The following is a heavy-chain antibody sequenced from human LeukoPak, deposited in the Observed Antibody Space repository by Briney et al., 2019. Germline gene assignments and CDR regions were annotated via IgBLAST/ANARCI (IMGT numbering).Heavy chain of an antibody. CDR1: GFTFSSFA. Sequence: GGSLRLSCATSGFTFSSFAMNWVRQAPGKGLEWVSAISGSGLTTYYAYSAKGRFTISRDNSKNTLYLQMNSLRAEDTAVYYCAKDRRYYDSSGYGLEYFQHWGQGTLVTVSS. J-gene: IGHJ1*01. CDR2: ISGSGLTT. D-gene: IGHD3-22*01. V-gene: IGHV3-23*01. CDR3: AKDRRYYDSSGYGLEYFQH.